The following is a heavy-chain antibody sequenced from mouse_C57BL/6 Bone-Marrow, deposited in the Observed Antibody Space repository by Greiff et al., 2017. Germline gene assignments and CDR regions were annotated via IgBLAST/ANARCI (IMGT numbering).Heavy chain of an antibody. J-gene: IGHJ3*01. V-gene: IGHV1-50*01. CDR2: IDPSDSYT. D-gene: IGHD2-4*01. CDR1: GYTFTSYW. Sequence: QVQLQQSGAELVKPGASVKLSCKASGYTFTSYWMQWVKQRPGQGLEWIGEIDPSDSYTNYNQKFKGKATLTVDTSSSTAYMQLSSLTSEDSAVYYCARSRGIYYDYDGWAYWGQGTLVTVSA. CDR3: ARSRGIYYDYDGWAY.